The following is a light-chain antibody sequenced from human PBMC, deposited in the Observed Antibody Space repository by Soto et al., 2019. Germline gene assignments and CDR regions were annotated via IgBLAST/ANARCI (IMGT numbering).Light chain of an antibody. Sequence: ALQMTQSPSSLSASVGDRVTISCRASEGIRNELGWYQQKPGKAPKLLIYAATRLHTGVPSRFSGIGSGTDFTITISSLQPEDFATDYCLQDNSYPYTFGQGTKLEIK. V-gene: IGKV1-6*01. CDR1: EGIRNE. CDR3: LQDNSYPYT. CDR2: AAT. J-gene: IGKJ2*01.